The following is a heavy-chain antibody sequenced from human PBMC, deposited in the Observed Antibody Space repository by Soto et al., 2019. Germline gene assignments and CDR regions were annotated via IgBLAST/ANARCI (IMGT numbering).Heavy chain of an antibody. Sequence: SETLSLTCTVSGGSIISGGYYWSLIRQHPGKGLEWIGYIYYSGSTYYNPSLKSRGTISVDTSKNQFSLKLSSVTAADTAVYYCARDLMYYYDSSGYYVGYYYYGMDVWGQGTTVTVSS. CDR1: GGSIISGGYY. V-gene: IGHV4-31*03. CDR2: IYYSGST. CDR3: ARDLMYYYDSSGYYVGYYYYGMDV. D-gene: IGHD3-22*01. J-gene: IGHJ6*02.